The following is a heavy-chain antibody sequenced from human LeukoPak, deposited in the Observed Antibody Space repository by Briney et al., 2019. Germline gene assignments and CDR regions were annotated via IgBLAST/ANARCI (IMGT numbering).Heavy chain of an antibody. CDR1: GYTFTGYY. Sequence: GASVKVSCKASGYTFTGYYMHWVRQAPGQGLEWMGRINPNSGGTNYAQKFQGRVTMTRDTSISTAYMELSRLRSDDTAVYYCARDLGLDHYGGAFDIWGQGTMVTVSS. V-gene: IGHV1-2*06. D-gene: IGHD3/OR15-3a*01. J-gene: IGHJ3*02. CDR2: INPNSGGT. CDR3: ARDLGLDHYGGAFDI.